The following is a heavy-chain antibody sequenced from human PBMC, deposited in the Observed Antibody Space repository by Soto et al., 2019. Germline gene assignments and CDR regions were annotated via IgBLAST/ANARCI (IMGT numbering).Heavy chain of an antibody. CDR2: IYYTGST. D-gene: IGHD5-12*01. J-gene: IGHJ4*02. CDR1: GGSIRSYY. CDR3: ARGGDGYIFDY. Sequence: QVQLQESGPGLVKPSETLSLTCTVSGGSIRSYYWTWIRQPPGKGLEWIGYIYYTGSTNYNPALKSRVTTPVDTSKNQFSLKVSSVTAADTAVYYCARGGDGYIFDYWGQGTLVTVSS. V-gene: IGHV4-59*01.